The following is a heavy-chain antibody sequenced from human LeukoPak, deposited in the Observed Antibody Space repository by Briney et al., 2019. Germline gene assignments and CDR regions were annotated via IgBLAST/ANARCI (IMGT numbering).Heavy chain of an antibody. V-gene: IGHV1-18*01. D-gene: IGHD3-22*01. CDR1: GYTFTSYG. Sequence: ASVKVSCKASGYTFTSYGISWVRQAPGQGLEWMGWISAYNGNTNHAQKLQGRVTMTTDTSTSTAYMELRSLRSDDTAVYYCASPTYYYDSSGYSNDAFDIWGQGTMVTVSS. CDR3: ASPTYYYDSSGYSNDAFDI. J-gene: IGHJ3*02. CDR2: ISAYNGNT.